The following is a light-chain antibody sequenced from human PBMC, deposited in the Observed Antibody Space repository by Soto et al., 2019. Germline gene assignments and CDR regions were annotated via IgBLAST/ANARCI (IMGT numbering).Light chain of an antibody. CDR3: QQYSSSPSIT. J-gene: IGKJ5*01. CDR1: QSVSSGY. CDR2: GAS. V-gene: IGKV3-20*01. Sequence: EIVLTQSPCTLSFSAGERATLSCRASQSVSSGYLAWYQQKPGQAPRLLIYGASTRATGIPDRFSGSGSGTDFTLTTSRLEPEDFAVYYCQQYSSSPSITFGQGTRLEIK.